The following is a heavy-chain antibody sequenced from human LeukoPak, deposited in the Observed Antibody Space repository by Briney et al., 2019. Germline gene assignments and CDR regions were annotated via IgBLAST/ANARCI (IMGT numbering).Heavy chain of an antibody. CDR2: IIPILGIA. Sequence: GASVKVSCKASGGTFSSYAISWVRQAPGQGLEWMGRIIPILGIANYAQKFQGRVTITADKSTSTAYMELSSLRSEDTAVYYCARDSTVGATFDYWGQGTLVTVSS. CDR3: ARDSTVGATFDY. J-gene: IGHJ4*02. CDR1: GGTFSSYA. D-gene: IGHD1-26*01. V-gene: IGHV1-69*04.